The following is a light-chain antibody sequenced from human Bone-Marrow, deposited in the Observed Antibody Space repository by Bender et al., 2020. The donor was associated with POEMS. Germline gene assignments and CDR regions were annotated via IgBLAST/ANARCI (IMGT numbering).Light chain of an antibody. CDR2: KDT. V-gene: IGLV3-25*03. CDR3: QSADSSGSFV. Sequence: SFELTQPPSVSVSPGQTATITCSGDGLSNQYVYWYQQKAGQAPVMVIYKDTERPSRIPDRFSGSIAGTTVTLTITGVQAEDEAEYYCQSADSSGSFVFGTWTKVTVL. J-gene: IGLJ1*01. CDR1: GLSNQY.